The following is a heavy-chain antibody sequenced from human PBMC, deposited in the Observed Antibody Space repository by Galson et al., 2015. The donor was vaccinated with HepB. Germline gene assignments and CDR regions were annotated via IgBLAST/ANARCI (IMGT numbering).Heavy chain of an antibody. CDR3: ARDWDIAVAANPYYYYGMDV. CDR1: GFTFSSYS. D-gene: IGHD6-19*01. CDR2: ISSSSSTI. Sequence: CAASGFTFSSYSMNWVRQAPGKGLEWVSYISSSSSTIYYADSVKGRFTISRDNAKNSLYLQMNSLRDEDTAVYYCARDWDIAVAANPYYYYGMDVWGQGTTVTVSS. J-gene: IGHJ6*02. V-gene: IGHV3-48*02.